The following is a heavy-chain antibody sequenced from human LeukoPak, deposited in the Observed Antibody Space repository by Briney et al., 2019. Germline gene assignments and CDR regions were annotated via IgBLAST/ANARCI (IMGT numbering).Heavy chain of an antibody. J-gene: IGHJ4*02. V-gene: IGHV3-30*04. D-gene: IGHD6-6*01. CDR3: ARDRGRAQLVGHREFDY. CDR1: GFTFSSYA. CDR2: ILYDGSNK. Sequence: GGSLRLSCAASGFTFSSYAMHWVRQAPGKGLEWVAVILYDGSNKYYADSVKGRFTISRDNSKNTLYLQMNSLRAEDTAVYYCARDRGRAQLVGHREFDYWGQGTLVTVSS.